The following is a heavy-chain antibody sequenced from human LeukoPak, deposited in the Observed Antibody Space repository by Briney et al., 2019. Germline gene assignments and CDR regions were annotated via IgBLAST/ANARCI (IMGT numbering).Heavy chain of an antibody. D-gene: IGHD3-3*01. CDR3: AKGAPTSRILQFLTCFDY. CDR2: ISNSGAYV. J-gene: IGHJ4*02. Sequence: PGGSLRLSCAATFNSFGTYAMHWVRQAPGKGLEWVSLISNSGAYVDYADSVKGRFTVSRDNSKNTLYLQMNSLRAEDTAVYYCAKGAPTSRILQFLTCFDYWGQGTLVTVSS. CDR1: FNSFGTYA. V-gene: IGHV3-23*01.